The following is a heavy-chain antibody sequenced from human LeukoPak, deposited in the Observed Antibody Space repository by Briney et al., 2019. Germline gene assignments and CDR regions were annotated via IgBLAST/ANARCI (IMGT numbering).Heavy chain of an antibody. D-gene: IGHD2-15*01. J-gene: IGHJ2*01. V-gene: IGHV4-30-4*08. CDR2: IYYSGST. CDR3: ARSRYYILRYFDL. Sequence: SETLSLTCTVSGGSISSGDYYWSWIRQPPGKGLEWIGYIYYSGSTYYNPSLKSRVTISVDTSKNQFSLKLSSVTAADTAVYYCARSRYYILRYFDLWGRGTLVTVSS. CDR1: GGSISSGDYY.